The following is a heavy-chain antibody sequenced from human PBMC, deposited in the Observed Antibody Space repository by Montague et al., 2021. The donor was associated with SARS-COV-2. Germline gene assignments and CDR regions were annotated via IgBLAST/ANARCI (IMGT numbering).Heavy chain of an antibody. CDR2: IWNDGRKK. Sequence: SLRLSCAASGFTYSKYGVHWVRQAPGKGLEWVASIWNDGRKKYHSDSVKGRFTISRDNSNKMLYLQMDSLRAEDAAVYYCVGDPGDPDTFDYWGQGTQVTVSS. V-gene: IGHV3-33*01. CDR1: GFTYSKYG. CDR3: VGDPGDPDTFDY. D-gene: IGHD7-27*01. J-gene: IGHJ4*02.